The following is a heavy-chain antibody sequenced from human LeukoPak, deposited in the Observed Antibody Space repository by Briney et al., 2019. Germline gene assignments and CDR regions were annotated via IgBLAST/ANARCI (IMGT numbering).Heavy chain of an antibody. J-gene: IGHJ4*02. CDR2: IRYDGSNK. Sequence: GGSLRLSCAASGFTFSSYGMYWVRQAPGKGLEWVAFIRYDGSNKYCADSVKGRFTVSRDNSKNTLYLQMKSLRAEDTAVYYCARVLGGRVRNDYYDSSGAMYYWGQGTLVTVSS. D-gene: IGHD3-22*01. V-gene: IGHV3-30*02. CDR1: GFTFSSYG. CDR3: ARVLGGRVRNDYYDSSGAMYY.